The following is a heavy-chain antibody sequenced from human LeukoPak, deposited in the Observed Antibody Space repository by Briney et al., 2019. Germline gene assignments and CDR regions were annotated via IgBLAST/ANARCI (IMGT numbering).Heavy chain of an antibody. D-gene: IGHD3-10*01. Sequence: GGSLRLSCAASGFTFSSYSMSWVRQAPGKGLEWVSYISSSITIYYADSVKGRFTISRDNAKNSLYLQMNSLRAEDTAVYYCARVEFWGQGTLVTVSS. CDR3: ARVEF. V-gene: IGHV3-48*01. J-gene: IGHJ4*02. CDR2: ISSSITI. CDR1: GFTFSSYS.